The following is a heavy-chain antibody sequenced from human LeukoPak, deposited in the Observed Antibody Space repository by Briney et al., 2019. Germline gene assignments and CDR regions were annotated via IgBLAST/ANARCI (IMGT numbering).Heavy chain of an antibody. CDR2: ISAYNGNT. CDR1: GYTFTSYG. Sequence: GASVKVSCKASGYTFTSYGISWVRQAPGQGLEWMGWISAYNGNTNYTQKLQDRLTMTTDTSTSTAYMELRSPRSEDTAVYYCAGGSDGDSTDYWGQGTLVTVSS. J-gene: IGHJ4*02. CDR3: AGGSDGDSTDY. D-gene: IGHD4-17*01. V-gene: IGHV1-18*01.